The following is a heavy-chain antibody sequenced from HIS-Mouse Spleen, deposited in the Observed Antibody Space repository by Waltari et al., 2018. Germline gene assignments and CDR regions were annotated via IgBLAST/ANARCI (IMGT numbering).Heavy chain of an antibody. D-gene: IGHD6-13*01. J-gene: IGHJ2*01. Sequence: QLPLQESGPGLVKPSEPLSLTCTVSGGSISSSSYYWGWIRQPPGKGLEWIGSIYYSGSTYYTPSLKSRVTISVDTSKNQFSLKLSSVTAADTAVYYCAREIPYSSSWYDWYFDLWGRGTLVTVSS. CDR1: GGSISSSSYY. CDR2: IYYSGST. V-gene: IGHV4-39*07. CDR3: AREIPYSSSWYDWYFDL.